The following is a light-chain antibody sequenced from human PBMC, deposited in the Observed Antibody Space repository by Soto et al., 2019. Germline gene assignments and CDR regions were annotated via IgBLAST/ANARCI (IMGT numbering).Light chain of an antibody. CDR2: AAS. J-gene: IGKJ4*01. Sequence: IQLTQSPSSLSASVGDRVTITCRASQGIGSYLAWYQQKPGNAPKLLIYAASTLQSGVPSRFSGSGSGTDFTLTICSLQPEDFATYYCQQLNSYPTFGGGTKVEIK. CDR3: QQLNSYPT. V-gene: IGKV1-9*01. CDR1: QGIGSY.